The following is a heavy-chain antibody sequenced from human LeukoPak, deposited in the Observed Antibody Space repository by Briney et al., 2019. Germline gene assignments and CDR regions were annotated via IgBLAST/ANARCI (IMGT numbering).Heavy chain of an antibody. CDR1: GGSISSYY. Sequence: SETLSLTCTVSGGSISSYYWSWIRQPPGKGLEWIGYMYCTGSTSYNPSLKSRVTISVDTSKSQFSLKLSSVTAADTAVYYCASSTVVTSYYYYGMDVWGQGTTVTVSS. CDR3: ASSTVVTSYYYYGMDV. V-gene: IGHV4-59*01. D-gene: IGHD4-23*01. CDR2: MYCTGST. J-gene: IGHJ6*02.